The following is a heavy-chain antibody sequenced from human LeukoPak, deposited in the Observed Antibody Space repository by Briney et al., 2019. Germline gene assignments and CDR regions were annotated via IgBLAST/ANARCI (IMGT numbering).Heavy chain of an antibody. CDR2: INPDSGVT. D-gene: IGHD1-26*01. Sequence: ASVKVSCKTSGYTFDGYYIHWLRQAPGQGLEWVGWINPDSGVTDSTENFQGRVTMTSDTSITTVYMELTRLRSDDTAVYYCARDSGIVGATSVYWGQGTLVTVSS. V-gene: IGHV1-2*02. CDR3: ARDSGIVGATSVY. CDR1: GYTFDGYY. J-gene: IGHJ4*02.